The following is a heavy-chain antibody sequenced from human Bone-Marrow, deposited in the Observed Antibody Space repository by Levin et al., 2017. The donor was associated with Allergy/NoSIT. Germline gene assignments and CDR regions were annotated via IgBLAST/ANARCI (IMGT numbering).Heavy chain of an antibody. Sequence: AASVKVSCKASGYTFSTYYLHWGRQAPGQVPEWMGIINPSGGSTSYAQKFQGRLTLTRDTSTSTVYMELSGLRSEDTAVYYCARGYSAGWDYWGQGTLVTVSS. V-gene: IGHV1-46*01. CDR2: INPSGGST. CDR1: GYTFSTYY. D-gene: IGHD1-26*01. J-gene: IGHJ4*02. CDR3: ARGYSAGWDY.